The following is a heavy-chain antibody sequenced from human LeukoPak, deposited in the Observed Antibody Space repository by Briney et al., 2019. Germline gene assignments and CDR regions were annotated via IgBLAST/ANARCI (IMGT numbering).Heavy chain of an antibody. CDR2: IRSKAYGGTT. CDR1: GFTFGDYA. D-gene: IGHD6-6*01. CDR3: TRDRPEYSRSCDF. V-gene: IGHV3-49*04. J-gene: IGHJ4*02. Sequence: PGGSLRLSCTASGFTFGDYAMSWVRQAPGKGLEWVGFIRSKAYGGTTEYAAPVKGRFTISRDDSKSIAFLQMNSLKTEDTAVYYCTRDRPEYSRSCDFWGQGTLVTVSS.